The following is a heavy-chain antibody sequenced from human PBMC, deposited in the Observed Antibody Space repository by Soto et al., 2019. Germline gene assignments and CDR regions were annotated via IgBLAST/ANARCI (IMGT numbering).Heavy chain of an antibody. CDR3: ARRHSSSSAFVH. V-gene: IGHV5-10-1*01. Sequence: GESLKISCKGSGYSFTSYWISWVRQMPGKGLEWMGRIDPSDSYTNYSPSFQGHVTISADKSISTAYLQWSSLKASDTAMYYCARRHSSSSAFVHWGQGTLVSVSS. J-gene: IGHJ5*02. CDR2: IDPSDSYT. D-gene: IGHD6-13*01. CDR1: GYSFTSYW.